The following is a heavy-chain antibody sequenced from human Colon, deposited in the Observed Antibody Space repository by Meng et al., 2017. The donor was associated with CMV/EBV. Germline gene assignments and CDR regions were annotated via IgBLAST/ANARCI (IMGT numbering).Heavy chain of an antibody. D-gene: IGHD2-8*01. CDR2: MSHDGSEE. J-gene: IGHJ4*02. Sequence: GGSLRLSCAGSGFIFSDHYIDWVRQAPGKGLEWVVSMSHDGSEEYYLDSVRGRFTVSRDNAQDSVYLQMNSLRVEDTAIYYCARDRGPNTLDYWGQGTLVTVSP. CDR3: ARDRGPNTLDY. CDR1: GFIFSDHY. V-gene: IGHV3-7*01.